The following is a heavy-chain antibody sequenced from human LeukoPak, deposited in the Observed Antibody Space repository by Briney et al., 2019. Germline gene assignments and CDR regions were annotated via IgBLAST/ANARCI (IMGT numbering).Heavy chain of an antibody. CDR1: CGSISSYY. CDR3: ARFGGPHAFDI. CDR2: IYTSGST. D-gene: IGHD3-3*01. V-gene: IGHV4-4*07. Sequence: PSETLSFTCTVSCGSISSYYWSWIRQPAGKGLEWIGRIYTSGSTNYNPSLKSRVTISVDTSKNHFSLTLSSVTAADTAVYYCARFGGPHAFDIWGQGTMVTVSS. J-gene: IGHJ3*02.